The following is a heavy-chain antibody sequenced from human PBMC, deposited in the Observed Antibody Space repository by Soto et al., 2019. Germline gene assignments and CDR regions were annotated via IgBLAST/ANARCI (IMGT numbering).Heavy chain of an antibody. V-gene: IGHV4-4*02. CDR1: SGSISSSNW. D-gene: IGHD3-9*01. Sequence: SETLSLTCAVSSGSISSSNWWSWVRQPPGKGLEWIGEIYHSGSTDYNPSLKSRVTISVDKSKNQFSLKLSSVTAADTAVYYCARDREVRYYDILTGYAFDYWGQGTLVTVSS. CDR2: IYHSGST. CDR3: ARDREVRYYDILTGYAFDY. J-gene: IGHJ4*02.